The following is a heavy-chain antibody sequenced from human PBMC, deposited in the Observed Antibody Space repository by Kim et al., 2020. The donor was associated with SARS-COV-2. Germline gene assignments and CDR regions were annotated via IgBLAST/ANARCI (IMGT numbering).Heavy chain of an antibody. D-gene: IGHD3-16*01. CDR2: VYYSGST. CDR1: GGSISRNNYY. CDR3: PGGVQNYGMDV. V-gene: IGHV4-39*01. J-gene: IGHJ6*02. Sequence: SETLSLTCTVSGGSISRNNYYWGWIRQPPGKGLEWIGSVYYSGSTYYNSSLKSRVTTSVDTSKNQFSLKLSSVTAADTAVYYCPGGVQNYGMDVWGQGTTVTVSS.